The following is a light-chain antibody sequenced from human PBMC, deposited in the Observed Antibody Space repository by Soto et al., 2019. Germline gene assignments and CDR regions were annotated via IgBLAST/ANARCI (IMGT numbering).Light chain of an antibody. CDR3: QQYGSSPPYT. CDR2: GSS. Sequence: EIVLTQSPGTLSLAAGERATLSCTASQSVSGNYLAWYRQKAGQSPRLLIYGSSDRATGIPDRFSGSGSGTDFTLTISRVEPEDFAVYYCQQYGSSPPYTFGQGTKLEIK. CDR1: QSVSGNY. V-gene: IGKV3-20*01. J-gene: IGKJ2*01.